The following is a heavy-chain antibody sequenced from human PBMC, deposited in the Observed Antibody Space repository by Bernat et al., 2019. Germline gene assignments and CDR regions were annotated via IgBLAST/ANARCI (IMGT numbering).Heavy chain of an antibody. CDR2: IFYSGST. V-gene: IGHV4-39*01. CDR1: GASISSGSYY. D-gene: IGHD3-22*01. Sequence: QLQLQESGPGLVKPSETLSLTCTVSGASISSGSYYWGWIRQPPGKGLEWIGTIFYSGSTYYNPSLKSRVTISVEPSKTQFSLKLSSVTAADTAVYYCAGQRVYYDSSAYYYRAGFFDYWGQGTLVTVSS. CDR3: AGQRVYYDSSAYYYRAGFFDY. J-gene: IGHJ4*02.